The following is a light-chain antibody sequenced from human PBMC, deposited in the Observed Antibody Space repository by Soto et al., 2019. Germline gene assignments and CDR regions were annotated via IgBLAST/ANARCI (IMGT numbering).Light chain of an antibody. CDR3: SSYTSSSTLV. Sequence: QSALTQPASVSGSPGQSITISCTGTSSDVGGYNYVSWYRHHPGKAPKLMIFEVNNRPSGVSNRFSGSKSGNTASLTISGLQAEDEADYYCSSYTSSSTLVFGGGTKLTVL. V-gene: IGLV2-14*01. CDR1: SSDVGGYNY. CDR2: EVN. J-gene: IGLJ3*02.